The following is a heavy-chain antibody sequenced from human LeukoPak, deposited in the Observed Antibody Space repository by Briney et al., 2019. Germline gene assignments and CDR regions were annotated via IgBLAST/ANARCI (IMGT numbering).Heavy chain of an antibody. CDR3: AKEARLYCSSTSCQESWFDP. Sequence: GGSLRLSCAASGFTFSSYAMSWVRQAPGKGLEWVSAISGSGGSTYYADSVKGRFTISRDNSKNTQYLQMNSLRAEDTAVYYCAKEARLYCSSTSCQESWFDPWGQGTLVTVSS. D-gene: IGHD2-2*01. V-gene: IGHV3-23*01. J-gene: IGHJ5*02. CDR1: GFTFSSYA. CDR2: ISGSGGST.